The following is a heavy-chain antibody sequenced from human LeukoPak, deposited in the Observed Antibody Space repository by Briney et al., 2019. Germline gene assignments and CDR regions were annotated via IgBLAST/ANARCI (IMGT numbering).Heavy chain of an antibody. CDR3: AREGRGVGYTLISYGMDV. J-gene: IGHJ6*02. Sequence: GSLRLSCAASGFTFSSYWMSWVRQAPGKGLEWVANIKQDGSEKYYVDSVKGRFTISRDNAKNSLYLQINSLRAEDTAVYYCAREGRGVGYTLISYGMDVWGQGTTVTVSS. CDR2: IKQDGSEK. V-gene: IGHV3-7*01. D-gene: IGHD3-16*02. CDR1: GFTFSSYW.